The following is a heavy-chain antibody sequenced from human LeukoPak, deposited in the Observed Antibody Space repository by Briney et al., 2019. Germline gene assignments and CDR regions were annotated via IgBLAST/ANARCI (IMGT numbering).Heavy chain of an antibody. J-gene: IGHJ6*02. Sequence: GGSLRLSCAASGFTFSSYSMNWVRQAPGKGLEWVSYISSSSSTIYYADSVKGRFTISRDNAKNSLYLQMNSLRAEDTAVYYCARDWGCSGGSCYSELDYYYGMDVWGQGTTVTVSS. CDR3: ARDWGCSGGSCYSELDYYYGMDV. D-gene: IGHD2-15*01. CDR1: GFTFSSYS. V-gene: IGHV3-48*01. CDR2: ISSSSSTI.